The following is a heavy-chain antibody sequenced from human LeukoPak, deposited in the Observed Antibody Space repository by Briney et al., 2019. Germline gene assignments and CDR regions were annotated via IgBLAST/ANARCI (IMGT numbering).Heavy chain of an antibody. J-gene: IGHJ6*02. CDR1: GYSFTSYW. CDR2: IYPGDSDT. D-gene: IGHD6-6*01. Sequence: GGSLRLSCKGSGYSFTSYWIGWVRQMPGKGLEWMGIIYPGDSDTRYSPSFQGQVTISADKSISTAYLQWSSLKASDTAMYYCARLEYSSSSLPPDYYGMDVWGQGTTVTVSS. V-gene: IGHV5-51*01. CDR3: ARLEYSSSSLPPDYYGMDV.